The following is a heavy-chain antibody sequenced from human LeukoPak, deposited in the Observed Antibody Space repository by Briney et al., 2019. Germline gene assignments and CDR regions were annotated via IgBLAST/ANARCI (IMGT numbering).Heavy chain of an antibody. CDR2: IRNNGATT. CDR3: AKVYHDSGCLIDY. CDR1: GLTFSNYA. Sequence: GGSLRLSCAASGLTFSNYAMTWVRQAPGKGLEWVSTIRNNGATTDYADSVKGRFTISRDDSKNTLYLQMNSLRAEDTAVYYCAKVYHDSGCLIDYWGQGTLVTVSS. D-gene: IGHD6-19*01. V-gene: IGHV3-23*01. J-gene: IGHJ4*02.